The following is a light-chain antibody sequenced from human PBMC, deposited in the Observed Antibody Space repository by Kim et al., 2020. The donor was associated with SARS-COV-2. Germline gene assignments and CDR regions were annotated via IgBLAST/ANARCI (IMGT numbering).Light chain of an antibody. J-gene: IGKJ1*01. CDR3: QQYASSPRT. CDR1: QSVGNNY. CDR2: GAS. Sequence: EIVLTQFPGTLSLSPGESATLSCRASQSVGNNYLAWFHQKPGQAPRVVIYGASSRAPGIPDRFAGSGSGTDFTVTISRLEPEDFAVYYCQQYASSPRTFGQGTKVDIK. V-gene: IGKV3-20*01.